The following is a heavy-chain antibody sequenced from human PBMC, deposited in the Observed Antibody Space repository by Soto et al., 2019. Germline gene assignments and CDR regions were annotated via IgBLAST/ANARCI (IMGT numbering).Heavy chain of an antibody. V-gene: IGHV4-39*01. J-gene: IGHJ4*02. D-gene: IGHD4-17*01. CDR3: ARHTNTVIVV. Sequence: SETLSLTCTVSGGSISSSSYYWGWIRQPPGKGLEWIGSIYYSGSTYYNPSLKSRVTISVDTSKNQFSLKLSSVTAADTAVYYCARHTNTVIVVWGQGTLVTVSS. CDR1: GGSISSSSYY. CDR2: IYYSGST.